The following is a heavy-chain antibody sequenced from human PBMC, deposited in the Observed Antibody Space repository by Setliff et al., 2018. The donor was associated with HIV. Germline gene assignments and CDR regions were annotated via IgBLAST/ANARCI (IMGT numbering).Heavy chain of an antibody. Sequence: SETLSLTCAVSGGSIRTGDWWSWVRQSPGKGLEWIGEISHSGSTNYNPSLRSRVTISVDTSSNQFSLKLSSVTAADTAVYYCARDYHDDSYYRPGIYYYYYMDVWGKGTTVTVSS. CDR2: ISHSGST. V-gene: IGHV4-4*02. CDR3: ARDYHDDSYYRPGIYYYYYMDV. D-gene: IGHD3-10*01. CDR1: GGSIRTGDW. J-gene: IGHJ6*03.